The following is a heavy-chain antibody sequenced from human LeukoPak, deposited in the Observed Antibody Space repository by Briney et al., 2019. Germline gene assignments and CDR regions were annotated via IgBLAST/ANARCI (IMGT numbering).Heavy chain of an antibody. CDR1: GDSVSTNSAA. D-gene: IGHD5-12*01. CDR3: ARVDIALDY. Sequence: SPTLSLTCAISGDSVSTNSAAWNWLRQSPSRGLEWLGRTYYKSKWYNNYAVSAKSRITINPDTSKNQFSLHLSSVTPEDTAVYYCARVDIALDYWGQRAPVTVSS. CDR2: TYYKSKWYN. J-gene: IGHJ4*02. V-gene: IGHV6-1*01.